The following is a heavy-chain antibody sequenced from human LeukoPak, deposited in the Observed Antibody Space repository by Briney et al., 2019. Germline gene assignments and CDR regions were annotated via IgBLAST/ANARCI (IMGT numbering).Heavy chain of an antibody. CDR2: MNPNSGNT. CDR3: ARGPLRYFDWLGGYYYYYGMDV. D-gene: IGHD3-9*01. CDR1: GYTFTSYD. V-gene: IGHV1-8*01. J-gene: IGHJ6*02. Sequence: ASVKVSCKASGYTFTSYDINWVRPATGQGLEWMGWMNPNSGNTGYAQKFQGRVTMTRNTSISTAYMELSSLRSEDTAVYYCARGPLRYFDWLGGYYYYYGMDVWGQGTTVTVSS.